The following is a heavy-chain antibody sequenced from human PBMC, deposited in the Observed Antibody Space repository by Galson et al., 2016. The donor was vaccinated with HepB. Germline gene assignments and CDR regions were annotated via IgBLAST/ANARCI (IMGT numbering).Heavy chain of an antibody. CDR3: AEGERYEDYGNYYY. D-gene: IGHD4-11*01. Sequence: SLRLSCAASGITFSSHVMSWVRRAPGKGLEWVSGITGSGDKTHYGDSVKGRFTISRDNSKNTLYLQMNSLRAEDTAVYYCAEGERYEDYGNYYYWGQGTLVTVSS. CDR2: ITGSGDKT. V-gene: IGHV3-23*01. J-gene: IGHJ4*02. CDR1: GITFSSHV.